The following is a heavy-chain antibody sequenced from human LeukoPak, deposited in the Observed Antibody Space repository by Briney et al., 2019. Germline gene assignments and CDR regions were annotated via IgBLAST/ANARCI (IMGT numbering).Heavy chain of an antibody. CDR3: ARGYCSGGSCYGRRDQTEFDY. CDR2: IYYSGNT. D-gene: IGHD2-15*01. V-gene: IGHV4-31*03. Sequence: SETLSLTCTVSGGSISSGGYYWSWIRQHPGKGLEWIGYIYYSGNTYYNSSLKSRVTISVDTSKNQFSLKLTSLTAADTAVYYCARGYCSGGSCYGRRDQTEFDYWGQGTLVTVSS. J-gene: IGHJ4*02. CDR1: GGSISSGGYY.